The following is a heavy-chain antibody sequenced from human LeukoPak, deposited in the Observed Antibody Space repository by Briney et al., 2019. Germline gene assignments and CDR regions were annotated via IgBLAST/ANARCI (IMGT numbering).Heavy chain of an antibody. J-gene: IGHJ3*02. Sequence: PGGSLRLSCAASGFTFDDYAMHWVRQAPGKGLEWVSGISWNSGSIGYADSVKGRFTISRDNAKNSLYLQMNSLRAEDTALYYCARANYYDTIGYSRGAFDIWGQGTMVTVSS. CDR3: ARANYYDTIGYSRGAFDI. V-gene: IGHV3-9*01. CDR1: GFTFDDYA. CDR2: ISWNSGSI. D-gene: IGHD3-22*01.